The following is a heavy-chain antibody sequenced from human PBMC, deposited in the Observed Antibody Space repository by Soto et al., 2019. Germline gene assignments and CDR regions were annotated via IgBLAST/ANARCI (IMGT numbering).Heavy chain of an antibody. V-gene: IGHV4-59*01. CDR2: IYFRGTT. D-gene: IGHD3-22*01. CDR3: AIMNYYATSGYPYDY. J-gene: IGHJ4*02. Sequence: SETLSLTCTVSGGSISSYYWSWVRQPPGRGLEWIGYIYFRGTTNYNPSLKSRVTMSADTSKNQFSLKLNSVTAADTAVYYCAIMNYYATSGYPYDYWDQGILVTVSS. CDR1: GGSISSYY.